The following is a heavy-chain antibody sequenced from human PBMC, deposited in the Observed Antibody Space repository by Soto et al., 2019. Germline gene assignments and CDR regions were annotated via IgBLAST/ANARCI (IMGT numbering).Heavy chain of an antibody. D-gene: IGHD4-17*01. V-gene: IGHV4-30-4*01. CDR3: ARGPVTTTVTASGRDWYFDH. CDR1: GGSISSGDYY. J-gene: IGHJ2*01. CDR2: IYYSGST. Sequence: QVQLQESGPGLVKPSQTLSLTCTVSGGSISSGDYYWSWIRQPPGKGLEWIGYIYYSGSTYYNPSLKRRITISVDTSKNEYSLKRSSVTAANTAVYCCARGPVTTTVTASGRDWYFDHWGRGTLVTVSS.